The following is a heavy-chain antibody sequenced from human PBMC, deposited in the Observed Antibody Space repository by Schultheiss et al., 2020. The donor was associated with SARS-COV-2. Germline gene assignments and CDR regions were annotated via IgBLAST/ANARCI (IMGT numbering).Heavy chain of an antibody. D-gene: IGHD3-10*01. CDR2: ISSSSSYI. V-gene: IGHV3-21*01. Sequence: GESLKISCAASGFTFSSYSMNWVRQAPGKGLEWVSSISSSSSYIYYADSVKGRFTISRDNAKNSLYLQMNSLRAEDTAVYYCGKDYYGSADYWGQGTLVTVSS. CDR1: GFTFSSYS. J-gene: IGHJ4*02. CDR3: GKDYYGSADY.